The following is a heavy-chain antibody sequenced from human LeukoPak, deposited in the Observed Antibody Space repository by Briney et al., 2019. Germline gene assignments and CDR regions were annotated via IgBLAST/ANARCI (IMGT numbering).Heavy chain of an antibody. CDR3: ARGWLRYFGAGAFDI. CDR2: MNPNSGNT. J-gene: IGHJ3*02. Sequence: ASVKVSCKASGYTFTGYYMHWVRQAPGQGLEWMGWMNPNSGNTGYAQKFQGRVTMTRNTSISTAYMELSSLRSEDTAVYYCARGWLRYFGAGAFDIWGQGTMVTVSS. D-gene: IGHD3-9*01. V-gene: IGHV1-8*02. CDR1: GYTFTGYY.